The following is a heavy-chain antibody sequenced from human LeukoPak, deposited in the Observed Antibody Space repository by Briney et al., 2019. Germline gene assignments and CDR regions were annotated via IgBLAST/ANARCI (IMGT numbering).Heavy chain of an antibody. CDR3: ARGSSSSSWYFDY. J-gene: IGHJ4*02. CDR1: GDSVSSNSAT. Sequence: SQTLSLTCALSGDSVSSNSATWTWIRQSPSGGLEWLGRTYYRSKWYNDYAVSVKSRITISPDTSKNQFSLQLNSVTPEDTAVYYCARGSSSSSWYFDYWGQGTLVTVSS. D-gene: IGHD6-13*01. CDR2: TYYRSKWYN. V-gene: IGHV6-1*01.